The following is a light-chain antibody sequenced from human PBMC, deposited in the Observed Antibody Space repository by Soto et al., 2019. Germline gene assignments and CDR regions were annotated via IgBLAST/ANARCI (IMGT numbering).Light chain of an antibody. J-gene: IGLJ1*01. V-gene: IGLV2-8*01. CDR1: SSDIGAYNY. Sequence: QSALTQPPSASGSPGQSVTISCTGTSSDIGAYNYVSWYQQRPGKAPKLIIYEVTKRPSGVPDRIFGSKSDNTASLTVSGLQADDEADYYCCSFAGTNSFVFGTGTKVTVL. CDR2: EVT. CDR3: CSFAGTNSFV.